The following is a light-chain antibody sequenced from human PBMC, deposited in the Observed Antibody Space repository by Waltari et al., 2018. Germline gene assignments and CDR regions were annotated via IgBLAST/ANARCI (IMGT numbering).Light chain of an antibody. CDR2: DLT. Sequence: QSALPQPASVSGSPGQSITISCTGTRDDICASRYVPWYHQRPGKVPKLIIYDLTERPSGVSNRFSGSKSGSTASLTVSGLQAEDEGLFYCSAYTSRGTLKFGGGTRVTVL. CDR1: RDDICASRY. V-gene: IGLV2-14*03. J-gene: IGLJ2*01. CDR3: SAYTSRGTLK.